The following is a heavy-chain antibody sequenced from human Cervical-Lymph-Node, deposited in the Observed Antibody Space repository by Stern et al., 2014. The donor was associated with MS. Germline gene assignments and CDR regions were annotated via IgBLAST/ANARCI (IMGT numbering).Heavy chain of an antibody. D-gene: IGHD5-24*01. J-gene: IGHJ6*02. Sequence: VQLVESGAEVKKPGSSLEVSCKVSGGTFSSYAIRWVRHRPGQGLEWVGGVIPFFGTANYVQRFQGRVTITADESTTTAYMELSSLRSEDTAVYYCATRDMATVTNYYYGMDVWGQGTTVIVSS. V-gene: IGHV1-69*01. CDR2: VIPFFGTA. CDR1: GGTFSSYA. CDR3: ATRDMATVTNYYYGMDV.